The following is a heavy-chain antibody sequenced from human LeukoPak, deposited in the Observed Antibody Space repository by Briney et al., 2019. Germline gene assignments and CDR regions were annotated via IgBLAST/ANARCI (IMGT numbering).Heavy chain of an antibody. V-gene: IGHV3-21*01. CDR3: AREAVACNDY. CDR1: GFTFSRYW. D-gene: IGHD6-19*01. J-gene: IGHJ4*02. CDR2: ISSSSSYI. Sequence: PGGSLRLSCAASGFTFSRYWMSWVRQAPGKGLEWVSSISSSSSYIYYADSVKGRFTISRDNAKNSLYLQMNSLRAEDTAVYYCAREAVACNDYWGQGTLVTVSS.